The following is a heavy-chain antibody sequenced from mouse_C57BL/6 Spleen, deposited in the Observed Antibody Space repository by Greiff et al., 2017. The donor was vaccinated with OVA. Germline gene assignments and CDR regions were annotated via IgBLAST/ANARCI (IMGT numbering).Heavy chain of an antibody. D-gene: IGHD1-1*01. CDR3: ARQGLLRGYYAMDY. CDR2: ISSGSSTI. V-gene: IGHV5-17*01. J-gene: IGHJ4*01. Sequence: EVKLMESGGGLVKPGGSLKLSCAASGFTFSDYGMHWVRQAPEKGLEWVAYISSGSSTIYYADTVKGRFTISRDNAKNTLFLQMTSLRSEDTAMYYCARQGLLRGYYAMDYWGQGTSVTVSS. CDR1: GFTFSDYG.